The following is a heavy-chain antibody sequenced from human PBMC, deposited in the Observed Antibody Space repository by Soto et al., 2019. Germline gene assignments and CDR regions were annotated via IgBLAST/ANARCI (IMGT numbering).Heavy chain of an antibody. CDR3: EKGLSYSVIDY. Sequence: QVQLVASGGGVVQPGRSLRLSCAASGFTFSTYGMHWVRQAPGKGLEWVAVISYDGSKKYYEDSVKGRFTISRDNSMHTLYLQMSSLRAEDTAVYYCEKGLSYSVIDYWGQGTLVTFAA. V-gene: IGHV3-30*18. CDR1: GFTFSTYG. D-gene: IGHD5-18*01. J-gene: IGHJ4*02. CDR2: ISYDGSKK.